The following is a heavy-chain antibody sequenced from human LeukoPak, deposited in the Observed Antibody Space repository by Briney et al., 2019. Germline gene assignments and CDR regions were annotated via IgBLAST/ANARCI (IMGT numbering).Heavy chain of an antibody. CDR2: INPNSGGT. Sequence: RGASVKVSCKASGYTFTGYYMHWVRQAPGQGLEWMGWINPNSGGTNYAQKFQGRVTMTRDTSISTAYMELSRLRSDDTAVYYCARGVTVTTNYYYYMDVWGKGTTVTVSS. V-gene: IGHV1-2*02. CDR1: GYTFTGYY. CDR3: ARGVTVTTNYYYYMDV. D-gene: IGHD4-11*01. J-gene: IGHJ6*03.